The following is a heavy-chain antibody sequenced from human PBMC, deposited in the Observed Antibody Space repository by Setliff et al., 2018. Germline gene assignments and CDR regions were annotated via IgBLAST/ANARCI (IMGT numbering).Heavy chain of an antibody. CDR3: ARTGTKRYFDY. J-gene: IGHJ4*02. V-gene: IGHV4-39*01. CDR2: IYYNGNT. Sequence: SETLSLTCTVSGGSISGYFWGWIRQPPGKGLEWIGRIYYNGNTYYNASLKSRLTISVDTSKSQFSLRLNSVTAADTAVYYCARTGTKRYFDYWGQEALVTVSS. D-gene: IGHD1-1*01. CDR1: GGSISGYF.